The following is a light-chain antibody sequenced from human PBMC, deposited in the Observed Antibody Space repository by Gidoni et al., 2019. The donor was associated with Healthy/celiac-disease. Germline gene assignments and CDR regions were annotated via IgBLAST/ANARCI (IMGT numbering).Light chain of an antibody. CDR3: QQRSNWPPYT. V-gene: IGKV3-11*01. CDR2: YAS. CDR1: QSVSSY. Sequence: EIVLTQSPATLSLSPGERATLSCSASQSVSSYLAWYQQKPCQAPRLLIYYASNRATGIPAMFSGSGSVTDFTLTISSLEPEDFAVYYCQQRSNWPPYTFXPXTKLGIK. J-gene: IGKJ2*01.